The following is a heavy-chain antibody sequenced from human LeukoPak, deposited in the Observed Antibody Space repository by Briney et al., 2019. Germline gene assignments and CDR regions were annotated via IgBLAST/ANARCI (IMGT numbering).Heavy chain of an antibody. CDR3: ARDYSGYEKGFDV. V-gene: IGHV3-66*01. D-gene: IGHD5-12*01. CDR2: IYAGGDT. J-gene: IGHJ3*01. Sequence: PGGSLRLSCAASGFSLSSNYTSWVRQAPGKGLEWVSIIYAGGDTYYADSVQGRFTLSRDNSKNTLYLQMNSLRAEDTAVYFCARDYSGYEKGFDVWGQGTLVTVSS. CDR1: GFSLSSNY.